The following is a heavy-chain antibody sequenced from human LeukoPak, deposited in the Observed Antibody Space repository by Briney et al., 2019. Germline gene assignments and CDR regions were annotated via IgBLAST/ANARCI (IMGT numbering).Heavy chain of an antibody. J-gene: IGHJ4*02. CDR1: DGFVSSSSYS. V-gene: IGHV4-39*01. D-gene: IGHD2-15*01. CDR2: IYYSGST. CDR3: AALVYCSGGSCYSRYFDY. Sequence: KPSETLSLTCTVSDGFVSSSSYSWGWIRQPPGKGLEWIGRIYYSGSTYYNPSLKSRVTISADPSKNQFSLKLTSVTAADTAVFYCAALVYCSGGSCYSRYFDYWGQGTLVTVSS.